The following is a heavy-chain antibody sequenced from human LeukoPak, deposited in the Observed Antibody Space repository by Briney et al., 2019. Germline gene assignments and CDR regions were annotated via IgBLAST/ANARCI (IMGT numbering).Heavy chain of an antibody. Sequence: SVKVSCKASVGIFSSYGINWVRQAPGQGLEWMGRIIPMFGATNYAQKFQGRVTVTTDESTSTAYMELSSLRPEDTAVYYCARGSYSDYIFDYWGQGTLVTVSS. CDR3: ARGSYSDYIFDY. CDR2: IIPMFGAT. V-gene: IGHV1-69*05. J-gene: IGHJ4*02. D-gene: IGHD4-11*01. CDR1: VGIFSSYG.